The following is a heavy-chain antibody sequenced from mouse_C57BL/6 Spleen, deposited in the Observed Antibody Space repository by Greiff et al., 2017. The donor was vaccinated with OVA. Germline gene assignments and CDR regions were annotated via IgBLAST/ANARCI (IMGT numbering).Heavy chain of an antibody. CDR2: IRSKSNNYAT. D-gene: IGHD2-4*01. CDR1: GFSFNTYA. Sequence: EVKLVESGGGLVQPKGSLKLSCAASGFSFNTYAMNWVRQAPGKGLEWVARIRSKSNNYATYYADSVKDRFTISRDDSESMLYLQMNNLKTEDTAMYYCVRGYDYDGKSYYYAMDYWGQGTSVTVSS. J-gene: IGHJ4*01. CDR3: VRGYDYDGKSYYYAMDY. V-gene: IGHV10-1*01.